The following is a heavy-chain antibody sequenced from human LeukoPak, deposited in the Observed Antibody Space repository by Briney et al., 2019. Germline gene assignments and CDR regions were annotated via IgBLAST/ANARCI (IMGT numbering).Heavy chain of an antibody. CDR1: GGSISSGGYY. CDR2: IYYSGST. D-gene: IGHD3-3*01. J-gene: IGHJ4*02. V-gene: IGHV4-31*03. Sequence: PSETLSLTCTVSGGSISSGGYYWSWIRQHPGTGLEWIGYIYYSGSTYYNPSLKSRVTISVDTSKNQFSLKLSSVTAADTAVYYCARGSPLEWLPIADYWGQGTLVTVSS. CDR3: ARGSPLEWLPIADY.